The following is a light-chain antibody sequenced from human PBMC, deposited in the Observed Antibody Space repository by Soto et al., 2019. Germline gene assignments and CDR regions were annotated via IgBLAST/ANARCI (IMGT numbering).Light chain of an antibody. V-gene: IGKV1-39*01. CDR2: AAS. CDR1: QSISSY. J-gene: IGKJ4*01. CDR3: QQSYSTPLT. Sequence: DIQMTQSPSSLSASVGDRVTITCRASQSISSYLNWYQQKPGKAPKLLIYAASSLQSGVPSRFSGSGSGTDSTLTISSLQPEDFATYYCQQSYSTPLTFGGGTKVDIK.